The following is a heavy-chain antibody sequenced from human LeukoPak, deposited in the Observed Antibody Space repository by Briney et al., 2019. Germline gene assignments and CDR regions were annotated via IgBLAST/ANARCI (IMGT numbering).Heavy chain of an antibody. CDR1: GVSTSSSSFY. J-gene: IGHJ3*02. CDR3: ARHLGGSGSSDAFDI. CDR2: IYYGGKT. V-gene: IGHV4-39*01. Sequence: SETLSLTCTVSGVSTSSSSFYWGWIRQPPGKGLEWIGSIYYGGKTYYNPSLKSRVTTSVDTSKNQFSPKLSSVTAADTAVYYCARHLGGSGSSDAFDIWGQGTMVTVSS. D-gene: IGHD3-3*01.